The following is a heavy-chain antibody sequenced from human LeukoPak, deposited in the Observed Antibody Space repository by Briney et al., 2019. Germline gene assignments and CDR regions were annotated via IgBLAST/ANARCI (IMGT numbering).Heavy chain of an antibody. V-gene: IGHV3-11*04. J-gene: IGHJ4*02. D-gene: IGHD2-8*01. CDR3: TRARRMLYEYTYFDY. Sequence: GGSLRLSCAASGFTFSDYYMSWIRQAPGKGLEWVSYISSSGSTIYYADSVKGRFTISRDNAKNSLYLQMNSLRAEDTAVYYCTRARRMLYEYTYFDYGGQRPLVTVSS. CDR1: GFTFSDYY. CDR2: ISSSGSTI.